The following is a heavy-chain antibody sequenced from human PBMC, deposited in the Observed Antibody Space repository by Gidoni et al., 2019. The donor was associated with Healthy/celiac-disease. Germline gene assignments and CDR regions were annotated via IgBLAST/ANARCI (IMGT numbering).Heavy chain of an antibody. D-gene: IGHD2-2*01. V-gene: IGHV4-39*01. CDR2: IYYSWST. CDR1: GGSISSSSYY. J-gene: IGHJ4*02. CDR3: ARLTYQLLLYYFDY. Sequence: QLQLQESGPGLVKPSETLSLTCTVSGGSISSSSYYWGWIRQPPGKGLEWIGSIYYSWSTYYNPSLKSRVTISVDTSKNQFSLKLSSVTAADTAVYYCARLTYQLLLYYFDYWGQGTLVTVSS.